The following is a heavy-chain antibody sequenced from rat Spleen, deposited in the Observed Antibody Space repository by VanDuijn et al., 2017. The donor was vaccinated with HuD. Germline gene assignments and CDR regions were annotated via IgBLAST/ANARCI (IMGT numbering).Heavy chain of an antibody. CDR2: ISNTGGGV. Sequence: EVQLVESGGGLVQPGRSLKLSCVASGFTFNNYWMTWIRQAPGKGLEWVASISNTGGGVYYPDSVKDRFTISRDNAQNTLYLQMSKLGSEDTAIYYCARAIYYYSGDLFDYWGQGVMVTVSS. CDR3: ARAIYYYSGDLFDY. V-gene: IGHV5-31*01. CDR1: GFTFNNYW. D-gene: IGHD1-1*01. J-gene: IGHJ2*01.